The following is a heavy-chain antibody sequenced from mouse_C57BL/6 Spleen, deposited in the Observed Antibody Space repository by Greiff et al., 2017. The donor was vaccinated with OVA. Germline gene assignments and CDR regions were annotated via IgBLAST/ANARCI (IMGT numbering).Heavy chain of an antibody. J-gene: IGHJ2*01. V-gene: IGHV1-80*01. Sequence: LVESGAELVKPGASVKISCKASGYAFSSYWMNWVKQRPGKGLEWIGQIYPGDGDTNYNGKFKGKATLTADKSSSTAYMQLSSLTSEDSAVYFCAREGIYDGPYYFDYWGQGTTLTVSS. CDR1: GYAFSSYW. D-gene: IGHD2-3*01. CDR2: IYPGDGDT. CDR3: AREGIYDGPYYFDY.